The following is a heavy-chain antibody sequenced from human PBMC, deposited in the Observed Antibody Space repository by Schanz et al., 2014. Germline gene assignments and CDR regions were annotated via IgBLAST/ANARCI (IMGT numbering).Heavy chain of an antibody. CDR1: GFTLSSYW. D-gene: IGHD1-1*01. V-gene: IGHV3-33*01. J-gene: IGHJ4*02. Sequence: VKLVESGGGAVRPGGSLRLSCAASGFTLSSYWMHWVRQAPGKGPEWVAVIWSDGSTKYYADSVKGRFTISRDNSKNTLYLQMNSLRADDTAVYFCARAHGNNWYGKGLDYWGQGTLVTVSS. CDR3: ARAHGNNWYGKGLDY. CDR2: IWSDGSTK.